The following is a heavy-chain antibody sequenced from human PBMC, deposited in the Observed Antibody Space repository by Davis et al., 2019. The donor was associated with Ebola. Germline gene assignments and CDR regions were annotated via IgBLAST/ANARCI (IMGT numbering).Heavy chain of an antibody. Sequence: PSETLSLTCTVSGGSVSSGSYYWSWIRQPPGKGLEWIGYIYYSGSTNYNPSLKSRVTISVDTSKNQFSLKLSSVTAADTAVYYCASGAIGYCSSTSCPARSDYWGQGTLVTVSS. V-gene: IGHV4-61*01. J-gene: IGHJ4*02. CDR3: ASGAIGYCSSTSCPARSDY. D-gene: IGHD2-2*01. CDR1: GGSVSSGSYY. CDR2: IYYSGST.